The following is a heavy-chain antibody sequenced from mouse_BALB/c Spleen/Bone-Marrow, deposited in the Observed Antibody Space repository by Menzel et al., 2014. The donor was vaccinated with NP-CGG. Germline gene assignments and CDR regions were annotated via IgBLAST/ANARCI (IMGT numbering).Heavy chain of an antibody. CDR3: ARPVYSSDPPAY. V-gene: IGHV4-1*02. J-gene: IGHJ2*01. Sequence: EVQLVESGGGLVQPGGSLKLSCAASGFDFSRYWMSWVRQAPGKGLEWIGEINPDSSTLNYTPSLKDKFIISRDNAKNTLYLQMNKGRSEDTAFYYCARPVYSSDPPAYWGQGTTLTGSS. D-gene: IGHD2-12*01. CDR1: GFDFSRYW. CDR2: INPDSSTL.